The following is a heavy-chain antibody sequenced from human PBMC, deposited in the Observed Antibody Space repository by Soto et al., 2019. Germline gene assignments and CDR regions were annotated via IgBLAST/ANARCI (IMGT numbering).Heavy chain of an antibody. V-gene: IGHV4-34*08. CDR2: INHSGST. J-gene: IGHJ4*02. Sequence: LSGTIAGHDGSCSGYYWSWIRQHPGKGLEWIGEINHSGSTYYNPSLKSRVTISVDTSKNQFSLKLSSVTAADTAVYYFARESYDSSGYDAVGENYWGQGTVVTVSS. CDR3: ARESYDSSGYDAVGENY. CDR1: DGSCSGYY. D-gene: IGHD3-22*01.